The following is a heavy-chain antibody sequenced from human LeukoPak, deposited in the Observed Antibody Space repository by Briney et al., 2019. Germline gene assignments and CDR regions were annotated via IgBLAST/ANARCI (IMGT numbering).Heavy chain of an antibody. J-gene: IGHJ4*02. Sequence: ASVKVSCKASGYTFTSYYMHWVRQGPGQGLEWMGIINPSGGSTSYAQKFQGRVTMTRDTSTSTVYMELSSLRSEDTAVYYCARDNSYDYVWGSYRYPDYWGQGTLVTVSS. V-gene: IGHV1-46*01. CDR1: GYTFTSYY. CDR3: ARDNSYDYVWGSYRYPDY. D-gene: IGHD3-16*02. CDR2: INPSGGST.